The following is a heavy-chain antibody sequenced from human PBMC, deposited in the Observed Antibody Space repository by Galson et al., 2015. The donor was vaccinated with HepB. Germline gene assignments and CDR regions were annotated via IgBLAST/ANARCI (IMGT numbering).Heavy chain of an antibody. Sequence: SVKVSCKASGDTFNSYSFGWVRQAPGQGLEWMGGIIPVFTRGTYSPTFQGRLTITADKSATTVYMELNSLTSEDTAMCYCASVGDCTGGSCHEGYWGQGTLVTVSS. J-gene: IGHJ4*02. V-gene: IGHV1-69*06. D-gene: IGHD2-8*02. CDR3: ASVGDCTGGSCHEGY. CDR2: IIPVFTRG. CDR1: GDTFNSYS.